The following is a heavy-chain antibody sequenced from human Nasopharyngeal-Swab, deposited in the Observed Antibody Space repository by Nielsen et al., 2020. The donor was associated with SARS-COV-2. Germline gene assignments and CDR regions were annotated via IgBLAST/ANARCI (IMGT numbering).Heavy chain of an antibody. D-gene: IGHD6-13*01. CDR1: GFTFSSYG. J-gene: IGHJ5*02. Sequence: GESLKISCAASGFTFSSYGMHWVRQAPGKGLEWVAVISYDGSNKYYADSVKGRFTISRDNSKNTLYLQMNSLRAEDTAVYYCAKDGGAAAGTRWFGPWGQGTLVTVSS. V-gene: IGHV3-30*18. CDR2: ISYDGSNK. CDR3: AKDGGAAAGTRWFGP.